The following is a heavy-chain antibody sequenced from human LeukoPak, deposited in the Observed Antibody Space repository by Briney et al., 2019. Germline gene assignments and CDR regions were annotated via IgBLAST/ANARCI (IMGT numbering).Heavy chain of an antibody. V-gene: IGHV4-30-4*01. CDR2: IYYSGST. J-gene: IGHJ4*02. CDR3: ARAFLTYYYDSSGYYYFDY. CDR1: GGSISSGDYY. Sequence: PSETLSLTRTVSGGSISSGDYYWSWIRQPPGKGLEWIGYIYYSGSTYYNPSLKSRVTISVDTSKNQFSLKLSSVTAADTAVYYCARAFLTYYYDSSGYYYFDYWGQGTLVTVSS. D-gene: IGHD3-22*01.